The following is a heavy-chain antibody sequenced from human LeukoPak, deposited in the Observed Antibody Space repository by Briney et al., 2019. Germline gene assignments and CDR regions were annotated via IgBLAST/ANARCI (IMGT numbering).Heavy chain of an antibody. Sequence: GRSLRLSCAASGFTFSSYAMHWVRQAPGKGLEWVAVISYDGSNKYYADSVKGRFTISRDNSKNTLYLQMNSLRAEDTAVYYCARDRLRATGITMIVVVTGYYGMDVWGQGTTVTVSS. V-gene: IGHV3-30-3*01. J-gene: IGHJ6*02. CDR3: ARDRLRATGITMIVVVTGYYGMDV. CDR1: GFTFSSYA. D-gene: IGHD3-22*01. CDR2: ISYDGSNK.